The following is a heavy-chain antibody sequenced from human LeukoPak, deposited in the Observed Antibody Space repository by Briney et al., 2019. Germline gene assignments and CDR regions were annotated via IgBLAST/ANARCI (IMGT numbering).Heavy chain of an antibody. CDR3: ARDWKPGYSSDWYGSGYTFGY. CDR2: ISSSSSTI. D-gene: IGHD6-19*01. J-gene: IGHJ4*02. CDR1: GFTFSSYE. V-gene: IGHV3-48*03. Sequence: PGGSLRLSCAASGFTFSSYEMNWVRQAPGKGLEWVSYISSSSSTIYYADSVKGRFTISRDNAKNSLYLQMNSLRAEDTAVYYCARDWKPGYSSDWYGSGYTFGYWGQGTLVTVSS.